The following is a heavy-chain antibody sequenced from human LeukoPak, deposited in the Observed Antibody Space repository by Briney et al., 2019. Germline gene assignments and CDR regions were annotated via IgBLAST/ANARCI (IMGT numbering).Heavy chain of an antibody. D-gene: IGHD4-17*01. J-gene: IGHJ3*01. CDR3: ARDSADNDYGDLDAFDV. Sequence: ASVKVSCKASGYTFTSSGISWVRQAPGQGLEWMGWIGASNGNTNYAQKLQGSVTMTPDTSTSTAYMELRSLRSDDTAVYYCARDSADNDYGDLDAFDVWGQGTMVTVSS. CDR2: IGASNGNT. V-gene: IGHV1-18*01. CDR1: GYTFTSSG.